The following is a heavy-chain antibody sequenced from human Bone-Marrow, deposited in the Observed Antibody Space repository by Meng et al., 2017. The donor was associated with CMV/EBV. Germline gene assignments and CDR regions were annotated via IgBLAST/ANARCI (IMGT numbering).Heavy chain of an antibody. Sequence: GESLKISCAASGFTFSNYSMNWVRQAPGKGLEWVSSISSSSSYIYYADSVKGRFTISRDNAKNSLYLQMNSLRAEDTAVYYCARDWGDYSSGWETDYYYYYGMDVWGQGTTVTVSS. CDR1: GFTFSNYS. CDR3: ARDWGDYSSGWETDYYYYYGMDV. CDR2: ISSSSSYI. V-gene: IGHV3-21*01. J-gene: IGHJ6*02. D-gene: IGHD6-19*01.